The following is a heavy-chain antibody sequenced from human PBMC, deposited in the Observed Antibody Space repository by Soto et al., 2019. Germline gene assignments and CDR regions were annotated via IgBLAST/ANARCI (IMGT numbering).Heavy chain of an antibody. Sequence: SETLSLTCTVSGGSISSSSYYWGWIRQPPGKGLEWIGSIYYSGSTYYNPSLKSRVTISVDTSKNQFSLKLSSVTAADTAVYYCARLGVGQWLVQSWGQGTLVTVSS. CDR3: ARLGVGQWLVQS. D-gene: IGHD6-19*01. V-gene: IGHV4-39*01. J-gene: IGHJ5*02. CDR1: GGSISSSSYY. CDR2: IYYSGST.